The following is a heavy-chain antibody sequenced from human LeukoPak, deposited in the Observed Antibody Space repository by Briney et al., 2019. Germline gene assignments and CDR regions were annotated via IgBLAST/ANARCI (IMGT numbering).Heavy chain of an antibody. Sequence: GASVTVSCKASGYTFTSYGISWVRQAPGQGLEWMGWISAYKGNTKYAQQLQGRVTMTTDTSTSTAYMELRSLISDDTAVYYCARFWTYCSSTSCYYYFGYWGQGPLVTVSS. J-gene: IGHJ4*02. CDR3: ARFWTYCSSTSCYYYFGY. D-gene: IGHD2-2*01. CDR1: GYTFTSYG. V-gene: IGHV1-18*01. CDR2: ISAYKGNT.